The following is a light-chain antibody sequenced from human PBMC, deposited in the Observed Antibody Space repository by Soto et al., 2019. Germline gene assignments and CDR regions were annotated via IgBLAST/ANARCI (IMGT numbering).Light chain of an antibody. Sequence: EIVLTQSPGTLSLSLGERATLSCRASQSVSSSYLAWYQQKPGQAPRLLIYGASSMANGIQDRFSGSGSGTDFTLTISRLEPEDFAVYYCQQYGSLPETFGQGTKVEIK. CDR2: GAS. CDR1: QSVSSSY. J-gene: IGKJ1*01. CDR3: QQYGSLPET. V-gene: IGKV3-20*01.